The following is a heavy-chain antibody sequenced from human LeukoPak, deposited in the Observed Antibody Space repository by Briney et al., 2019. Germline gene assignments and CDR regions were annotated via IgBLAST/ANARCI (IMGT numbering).Heavy chain of an antibody. V-gene: IGHV1-2*02. J-gene: IGHJ4*02. D-gene: IGHD4-17*01. CDR1: GYTFTGYY. CDR3: ARDLKRSTVTTERSXFDX. Sequence: ASVKVSCKASGYTFTGYYMHWVRQAPGQGLEWMGWINPNSGGTNYAQKFQGRVTMTRDTSISTAYMELSRLRSDDTAVYYCARDLKRSTVTTERSXFDXXGQGTLVTVX. CDR2: INPNSGGT.